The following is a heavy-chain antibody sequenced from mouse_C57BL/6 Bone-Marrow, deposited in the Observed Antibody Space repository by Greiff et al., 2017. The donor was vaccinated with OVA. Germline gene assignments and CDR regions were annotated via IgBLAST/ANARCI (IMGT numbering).Heavy chain of an antibody. CDR1: GYTFTSYW. J-gene: IGHJ2*01. V-gene: IGHV1-50*01. Sequence: QVQLQQPGAELVKPGASVKLSCKASGYTFTSYWMQWVKQRPGQGLEWIGEIDPSDSYTNYNQKFKGKATLTVDTSSSTAYMQLSSLTSEDSAVYDCAREEFRYYGSNKGVFPYYFDYWGQGTTLTVSS. CDR3: AREEFRYYGSNKGVFPYYFDY. CDR2: IDPSDSYT. D-gene: IGHD1-1*01.